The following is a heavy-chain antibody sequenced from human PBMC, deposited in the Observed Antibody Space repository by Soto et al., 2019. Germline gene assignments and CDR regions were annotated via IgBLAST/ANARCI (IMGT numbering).Heavy chain of an antibody. Sequence: PGGSLRLSCAASGFTFSDSYMSWIRQAPGKGLVWISYITFSGNTVYYADSLKGRFTISRDNAKNSLYLQMNRLRAEDTAVYYCARVSWREKYGMDVWGQGTTVTVSS. V-gene: IGHV3-11*01. J-gene: IGHJ6*02. CDR1: GFTFSDSY. CDR3: ARVSWREKYGMDV. CDR2: ITFSGNTV.